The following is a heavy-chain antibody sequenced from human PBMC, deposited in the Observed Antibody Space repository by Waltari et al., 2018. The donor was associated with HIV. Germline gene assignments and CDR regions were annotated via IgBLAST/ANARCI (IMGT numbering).Heavy chain of an antibody. D-gene: IGHD3-22*01. Sequence: QVHLVQSGAELRKPGASVTVSCKASGYTFTNYAITWVRQVPGKGLEWMGWISGYNGDTKYAQKVRGRVTMTTDTSTSTAYLEMGSLRFDDTAVYYCARDHYYGSSGYYSDYWGQGTLVTVSS. J-gene: IGHJ4*02. CDR2: ISGYNGDT. CDR3: ARDHYYGSSGYYSDY. V-gene: IGHV1-18*01. CDR1: GYTFTNYA.